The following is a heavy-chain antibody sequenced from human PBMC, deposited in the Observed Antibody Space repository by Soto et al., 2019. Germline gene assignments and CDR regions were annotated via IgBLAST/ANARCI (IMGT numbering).Heavy chain of an antibody. CDR3: ARHRHYDSSGYSRAFDI. CDR1: GGSIISSNYY. D-gene: IGHD3-22*01. CDR2: IYYSGST. J-gene: IGHJ3*02. V-gene: IGHV4-39*01. Sequence: SETLSLTCTVSGGSIISSNYYWRWIRQPPGKGLEWIGNIYYSGSTYYNLSLKSRITISVDTSKNQFSLKLSSVIAADTAVYYCARHRHYDSSGYSRAFDIWGQGTMVTVSS.